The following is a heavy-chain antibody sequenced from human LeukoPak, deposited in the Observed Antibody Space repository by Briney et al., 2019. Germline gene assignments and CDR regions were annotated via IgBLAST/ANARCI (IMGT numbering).Heavy chain of an antibody. CDR1: GGTFSSYA. CDR3: ARLGYSSSWYWFDP. D-gene: IGHD6-13*01. J-gene: IGHJ5*02. CDR2: IIPILGIA. Sequence: ASVKVSCKASGGTFSSYAVSWVRQAPGQGLEWMGRIIPILGIANYAQKFQGRVTITADKSTSTAYMELSSLRSEDTAVYYCARLGYSSSWYWFDPWGQETLVTVSS. V-gene: IGHV1-69*04.